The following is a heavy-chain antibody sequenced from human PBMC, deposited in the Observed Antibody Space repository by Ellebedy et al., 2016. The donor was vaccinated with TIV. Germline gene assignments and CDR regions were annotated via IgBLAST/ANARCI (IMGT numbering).Heavy chain of an antibody. CDR1: GFTFSDYY. V-gene: IGHV3-11*01. Sequence: GESLKISCAASGFTFSDYYMSWIRQAPGKGLEWVSYISSSGSSIYYADSVKGRFTISRDNAKNSLYLQMNSLRAEDTAVYYCARGKYDILTWTTFDYWGQGTLVTVSS. CDR2: ISSSGSSI. D-gene: IGHD3-9*01. CDR3: ARGKYDILTWTTFDY. J-gene: IGHJ4*02.